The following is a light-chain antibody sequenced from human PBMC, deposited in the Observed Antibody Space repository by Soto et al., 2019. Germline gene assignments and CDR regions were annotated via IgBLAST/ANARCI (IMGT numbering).Light chain of an antibody. J-gene: IGKJ1*01. CDR1: QSISRS. Sequence: DIPMTQSPSSLSASVGDRVTITCRPSQSISRSLSWYQQKPGKAPELLIYAASSLHSGVASRFSGSGSGTDFTLTISSLQPEDFATYYCQQTYSTPWTFGQGTKVEIK. CDR2: AAS. CDR3: QQTYSTPWT. V-gene: IGKV1-39*01.